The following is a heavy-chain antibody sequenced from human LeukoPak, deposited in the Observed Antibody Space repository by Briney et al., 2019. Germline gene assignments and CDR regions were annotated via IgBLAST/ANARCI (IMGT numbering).Heavy chain of an antibody. CDR3: AKDEAYDNSGYSGEF. V-gene: IGHV3-23*01. CDR1: DFTFRSYA. J-gene: IGHJ4*02. Sequence: GGSLRLSCAASDFTFRSYAMNWVRQAPGKGLEWVSIISSSGGSTYYADSVKGRFTISRDNSKNTLYLQMNSLRAEDTAVYYCAKDEAYDNSGYSGEFWGQGTLVTVSS. CDR2: ISSSGGST. D-gene: IGHD3-22*01.